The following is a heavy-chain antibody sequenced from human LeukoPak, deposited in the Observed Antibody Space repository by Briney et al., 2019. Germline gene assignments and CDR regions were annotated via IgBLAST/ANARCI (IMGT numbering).Heavy chain of an antibody. J-gene: IGHJ6*02. Sequence: ALVKVSCEASGYTFTGYYMHWVRQAPGQGLEWMGWINPNSGGTNYAQKFQGRVTMTRDTSISTAYMELSRLRSDDTAVYYCARSDSSGYYIYYYYYGMDVWGQGTTVTVSS. V-gene: IGHV1-2*02. CDR3: ARSDSSGYYIYYYYYGMDV. D-gene: IGHD3-22*01. CDR1: GYTFTGYY. CDR2: INPNSGGT.